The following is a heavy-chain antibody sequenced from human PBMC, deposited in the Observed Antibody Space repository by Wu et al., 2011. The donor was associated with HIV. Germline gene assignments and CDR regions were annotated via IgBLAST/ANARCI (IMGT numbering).Heavy chain of an antibody. CDR1: GGTFSSYA. CDR3: ARGGTGGRDILWFGELNY. J-gene: IGHJ4*02. D-gene: IGHD3-10*01. CDR2: IIPIFGTA. Sequence: VKKPGSSVKVSCKASGGTFSSYAISWVRQAPGQGLEWMGGIIPIFGTANYAQKFQGRVTITTDESTSTAYMELSSLRSEDTAVYYCARGGTGGRDILWFGELNYWGQGTLVTVSS. V-gene: IGHV1-69*05.